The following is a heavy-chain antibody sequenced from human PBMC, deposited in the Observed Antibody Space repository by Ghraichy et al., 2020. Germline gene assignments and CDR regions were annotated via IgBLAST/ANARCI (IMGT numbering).Heavy chain of an antibody. V-gene: IGHV3-30*04. CDR2: ISYDGSNK. CDR1: GFTFSSYA. D-gene: IGHD3-10*01. CDR3: ARGLIFGSGIAWYMDV. J-gene: IGHJ6*03. Sequence: GGSLRLSCAASGFTFSSYAMHWVRQAPGKGLEWVAVISYDGSNKYYADSVKGRFTISRDNSKNTLYLQMNSLRAEDTAVYYCARGLIFGSGIAWYMDVWGKGTTVTVSS.